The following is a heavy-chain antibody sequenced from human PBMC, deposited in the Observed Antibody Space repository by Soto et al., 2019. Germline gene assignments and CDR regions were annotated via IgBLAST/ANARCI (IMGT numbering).Heavy chain of an antibody. J-gene: IGHJ5*02. V-gene: IGHV1-69*13. Sequence: SVKVSCKASGCTFSSYAISWVRQAPGQGLEWMGGIIPIFGTANYAQKFQGRVTITADESTSTAYMELSSLRSEDTAVYYCARPKRILFGNCSWFDHWGQGTLVTVSS. D-gene: IGHD2-15*01. CDR1: GCTFSSYA. CDR3: ARPKRILFGNCSWFDH. CDR2: IIPIFGTA.